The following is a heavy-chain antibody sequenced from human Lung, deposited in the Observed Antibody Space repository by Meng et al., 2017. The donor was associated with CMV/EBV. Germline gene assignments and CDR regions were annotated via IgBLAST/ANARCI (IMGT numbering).Heavy chain of an antibody. CDR2: VNTYSGDT. CDR3: ARSSRADRYDAFDI. V-gene: IGHV1-18*01. Sequence: SVKVSCXASGYTFFSFGITWVRQAPGQGLEWMGWVNTYSGDTKYPQKLQGRVTMTRDTSISTAYMELSRLRSDDTAVYYCARSSRADRYDAFDIWGQGTMVAVSS. J-gene: IGHJ3*02. CDR1: GYTFFSFG. D-gene: IGHD2-2*01.